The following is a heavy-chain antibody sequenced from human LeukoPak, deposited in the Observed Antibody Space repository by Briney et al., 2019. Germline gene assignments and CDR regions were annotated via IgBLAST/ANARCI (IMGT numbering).Heavy chain of an antibody. J-gene: IGHJ6*03. CDR2: IIPILGIA. Sequence: SVKVSCKASGGTFSSYTISWVRQAPGQGLEWMGRIIPILGIANYAQKFQGRVTITADKSTSTAYMELSSLRSEDTAVYYCARVGFRRDGYNFNYYMDVWGKGTTVTVSS. V-gene: IGHV1-69*02. D-gene: IGHD5-24*01. CDR3: ARVGFRRDGYNFNYYMDV. CDR1: GGTFSSYT.